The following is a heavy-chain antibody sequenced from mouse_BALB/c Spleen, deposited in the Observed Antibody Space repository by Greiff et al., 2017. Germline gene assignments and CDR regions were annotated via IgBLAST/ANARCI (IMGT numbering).Heavy chain of an antibody. D-gene: IGHD2-1*01. V-gene: IGHV14-4*02. CDR1: GFNIKDYY. CDR2: IDPENGDT. J-gene: IGHJ3*01. Sequence: VQLQQSGAELVRSGASVKLSCTASGFNIKDYYMHWVKQRPEQGLEWIGWIDPENGDTEYAPKFQGKATMTADTSSNTAYLQLSSLTSEDTAVYYCNAWGNYETYWGQGTLVTVSA. CDR3: NAWGNYETY.